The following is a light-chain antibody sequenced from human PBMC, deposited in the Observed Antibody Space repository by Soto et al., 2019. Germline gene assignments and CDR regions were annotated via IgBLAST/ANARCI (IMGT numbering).Light chain of an antibody. CDR2: GAS. J-gene: IGKJ2*01. Sequence: DILMTQSPATLSVSPGERATLSCRASQRLNDNLAWYQHKPGRPPRLLIYGASNRATGIPARFSGSGSGTQFTLTISSLQSEDFALYYCQQYDDWPRTFGHGTKLEIK. V-gene: IGKV3-15*01. CDR3: QQYDDWPRT. CDR1: QRLNDN.